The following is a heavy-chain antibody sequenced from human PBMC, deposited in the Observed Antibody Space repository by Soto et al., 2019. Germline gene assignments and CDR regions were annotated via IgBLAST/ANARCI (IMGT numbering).Heavy chain of an antibody. Sequence: EVELLESGGGLVQPEGSLRLSCAASGFTFSTYAMGWVRQAPGKGLEWVSVVSSGGGTHYADSVKGRFTVSRDNSKNTLSLQMNSLRADDTAGYNCAKRRGAGGHFDYGGQGALVTVSS. V-gene: IGHV3-23*01. D-gene: IGHD2-15*01. CDR2: VSSGGGT. J-gene: IGHJ4*02. CDR3: AKRRGAGGHFDY. CDR1: GFTFSTYA.